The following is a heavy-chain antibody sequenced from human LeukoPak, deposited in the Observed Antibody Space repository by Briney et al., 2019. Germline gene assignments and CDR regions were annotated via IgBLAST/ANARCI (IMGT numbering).Heavy chain of an antibody. CDR3: ARDGSWGDYQFYFYMDV. CDR2: ISASGYYI. J-gene: IGHJ6*03. D-gene: IGHD2-2*01. V-gene: IGHV3-23*01. Sequence: GGSLRLSCAASGFTFGSFAMSWVRQAPGKGLEWLSGISASGYYIYYADSVKGRFTISRDNSKNTLYIEMNSLRAEDTAVYYCARDGSWGDYQFYFYMDVWGKGTTVTVSS. CDR1: GFTFGSFA.